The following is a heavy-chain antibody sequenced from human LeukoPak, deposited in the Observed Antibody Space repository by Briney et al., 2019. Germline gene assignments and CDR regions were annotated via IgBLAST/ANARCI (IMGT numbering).Heavy chain of an antibody. J-gene: IGHJ4*02. CDR3: AKLVGATMTSDY. Sequence: GGSLRLSCAASGFTFSSYSMMWVRQAPGKGLEWVSSISRSGDTTYYGDSVKGRFTISRDNSKNTLYLQMNSLRGDDTAIYYCAKLVGATMTSDYWGQGILVTVS. V-gene: IGHV3-23*01. CDR2: ISRSGDTT. D-gene: IGHD1-26*01. CDR1: GFTFSSYS.